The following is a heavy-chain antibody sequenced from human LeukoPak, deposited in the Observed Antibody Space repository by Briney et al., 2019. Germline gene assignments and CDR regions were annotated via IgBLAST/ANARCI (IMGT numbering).Heavy chain of an antibody. CDR1: GFTFSSYA. V-gene: IGHV3-23*01. CDR3: AKILEGYSYGTRSYYFDY. J-gene: IGHJ4*02. D-gene: IGHD5-18*01. CDR2: ISGSGGST. Sequence: GGSLRLSCAASGFTFSSYAMSWVRQAPGKGLEWVSAISGSGGSTYYADSVKGRFTISRDNSKNTLYLQMNSLRAEDTAVYYCAKILEGYSYGTRSYYFDYWGQGTLVTVSS.